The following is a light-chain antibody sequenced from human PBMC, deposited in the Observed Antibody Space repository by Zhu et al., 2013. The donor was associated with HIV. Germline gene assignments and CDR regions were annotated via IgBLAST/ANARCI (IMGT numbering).Light chain of an antibody. J-gene: IGKJ1*01. V-gene: IGKV3-20*01. Sequence: IVLTQSPATLSLSPGERATLSCRASQSVSTSLAWYQQKPGQAPRLLIYDASSRATGIPARFSGSGSGTDFTLTISRLEPEDFAVYYCQQYGSSLTWTFGQGTKVEIK. CDR3: QQYGSSLTWT. CDR1: QSVSTS. CDR2: DAS.